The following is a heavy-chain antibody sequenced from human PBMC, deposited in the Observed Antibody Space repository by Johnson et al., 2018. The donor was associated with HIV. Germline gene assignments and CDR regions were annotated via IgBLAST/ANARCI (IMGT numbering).Heavy chain of an antibody. D-gene: IGHD3-22*01. V-gene: IGHV3-7*01. J-gene: IGHJ3*02. Sequence: VQLVESGGGLVQPGGSLRLSCAASGFTFSSYWMSWVRQAPGKGLEWVANITQDGSEKYYVDSVKGRFTISRDNAKNSLYRQMNSLRAEDTAVYYCARVMGLGGYSLAFDIWGQGTMVTVSS. CDR3: ARVMGLGGYSLAFDI. CDR1: GFTFSSYW. CDR2: ITQDGSEK.